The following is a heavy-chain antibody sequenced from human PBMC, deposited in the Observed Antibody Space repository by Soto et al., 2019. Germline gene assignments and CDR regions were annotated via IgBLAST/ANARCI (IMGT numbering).Heavy chain of an antibody. CDR2: ISYDGSNI. J-gene: IGHJ6*02. D-gene: IGHD4-4*01. Sequence: GGSLRLSCAASGFTFASYGIHWVRQAPGKGLEWVAVISYDGSNIYYAASVKGRFTISRDESKKTVYLQMNSLRPEDTALYYCTKDGNDYSDYYYYGMDVWGQVTTVTVSS. CDR1: GFTFASYG. V-gene: IGHV3-30*18. CDR3: TKDGNDYSDYYYYGMDV.